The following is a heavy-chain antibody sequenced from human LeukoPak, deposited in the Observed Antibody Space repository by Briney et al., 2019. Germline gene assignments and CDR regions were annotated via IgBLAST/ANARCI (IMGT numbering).Heavy chain of an antibody. V-gene: IGHV3-73*01. D-gene: IGHD2-21*02. Sequence: GGSLRLSCAASGFTFSGSAMHWVRQASGKGLEWVGRIRSKANNYATVYAASVKGRFTISRDDLKNTAYLQMNSLKTEDTAVYYCTVVVTANYWGQGTLVTVSS. CDR1: GFTFSGSA. J-gene: IGHJ4*02. CDR3: TVVVTANY. CDR2: IRSKANNYAT.